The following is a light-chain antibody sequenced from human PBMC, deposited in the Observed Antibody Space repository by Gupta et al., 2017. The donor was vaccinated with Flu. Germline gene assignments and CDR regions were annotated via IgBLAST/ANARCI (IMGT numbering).Light chain of an antibody. CDR3: SSYTSSSTLVV. J-gene: IGLJ2*01. V-gene: IGLV2-14*01. CDR1: SSDVGGYNY. CDR2: EVS. Sequence: QSALTQPASVSGSPAQSITISCTGTSSDVGGYNYVSWYQQHPGKAPKLMIYEVSNRPSGVSTRFSGSKSGNTASLTISGLQAEDEADYYCSSYTSSSTLVVFGGGTKLTVL.